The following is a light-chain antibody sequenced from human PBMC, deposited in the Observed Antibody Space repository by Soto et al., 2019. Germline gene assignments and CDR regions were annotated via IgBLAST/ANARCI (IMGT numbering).Light chain of an antibody. CDR3: CSYAGSRV. V-gene: IGLV2-23*01. CDR2: EGS. CDR1: SSDVGGYDY. J-gene: IGLJ3*02. Sequence: QSVLTQPASVSGSPGQSITISCTGTSSDVGGYDYVSWYQLHPGKAPKLMIYEGSKRPSGVSNRFSGSKSGNTASLTISGLQAEDEADYYCCSYAGSRVFGGGTKLTVL.